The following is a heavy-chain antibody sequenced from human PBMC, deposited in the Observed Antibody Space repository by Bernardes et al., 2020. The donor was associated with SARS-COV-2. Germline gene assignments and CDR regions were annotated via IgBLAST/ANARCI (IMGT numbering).Heavy chain of an antibody. J-gene: IGHJ6*01. Sequence: GGSLRLSCAASGFTFTSYAMSWVRQAPGKGLEWVSSISAGDGATYYAASVKGRFTISRDNSRNTAYLQMDSLRAGDTGIYYCPKLWSYYGDYYGMDVWGQGTAVTVSS. CDR3: PKLWSYYGDYYGMDV. CDR2: ISAGDGAT. CDR1: GFTFTSYA. D-gene: IGHD4-17*01. V-gene: IGHV3-23*01.